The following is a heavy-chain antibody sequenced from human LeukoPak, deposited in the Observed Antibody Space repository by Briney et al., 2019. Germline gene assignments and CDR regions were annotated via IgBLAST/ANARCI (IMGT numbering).Heavy chain of an antibody. CDR3: ARDREGATDY. CDR2: ISSNGGST. Sequence: PGGSLRLSCAASGFTFSSYAMHWVRQAPGKGLEYVSAISSNGGSTYYANSVKGRFTTSRDNSKNTLYLQMGSLRAEDMAVYYCARDREGATDYWGQGTLVTVSS. V-gene: IGHV3-64*01. CDR1: GFTFSSYA. D-gene: IGHD1-26*01. J-gene: IGHJ4*02.